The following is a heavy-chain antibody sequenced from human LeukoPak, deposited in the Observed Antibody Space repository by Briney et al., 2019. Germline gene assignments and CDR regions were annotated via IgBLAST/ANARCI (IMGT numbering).Heavy chain of an antibody. CDR3: ARDPGSDNAY. Sequence: GGTLRLSCAASGFTVRSNYMSWIRQAPGKGLEWVSLIFNDTSTYYADSVKARFTISRDNSMDTLYLQMNSLRVEDTAVYYCARDPGSDNAYWGQGTLATVPS. D-gene: IGHD6-19*01. V-gene: IGHV3-66*01. CDR2: IFNDTST. CDR1: GFTVRSNY. J-gene: IGHJ4*02.